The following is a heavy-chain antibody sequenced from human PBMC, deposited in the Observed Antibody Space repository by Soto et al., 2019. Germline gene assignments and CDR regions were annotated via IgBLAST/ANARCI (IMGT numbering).Heavy chain of an antibody. Sequence: EVQLLESGGGLVQPGGSLRLSCAASGFTFNNYAMTWVRQAPGKGLEWVSAISGGGDTTSYADSVKARFTVSRDGSKHTLYLQMSSLRAEDTALYYCAKGRGGSGSLTPRVDFWGQGTLVTVSS. D-gene: IGHD3-10*01. CDR3: AKGRGGSGSLTPRVDF. J-gene: IGHJ4*02. CDR1: GFTFNNYA. V-gene: IGHV3-23*01. CDR2: ISGGGDTT.